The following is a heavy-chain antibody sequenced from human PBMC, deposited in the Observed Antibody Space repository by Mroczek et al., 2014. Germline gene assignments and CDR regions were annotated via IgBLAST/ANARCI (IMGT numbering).Heavy chain of an antibody. J-gene: IGHJ4*02. D-gene: IGHD6-13*01. CDR2: ISYDGSNK. CDR1: GFTFSSYA. Sequence: ESGGGVVQPGRSLRLSCAASGFTFSSYAMHWVRQAPGKGLEWVAVISYDGSNKYYADSVKGRFTISRDNSKNTLYLQMNSLRAEDTAVYYCARPRDYSSSWYSQDYWGQGTLVTVSS. V-gene: IGHV3-30-3*01. CDR3: ARPRDYSSSWYSQDY.